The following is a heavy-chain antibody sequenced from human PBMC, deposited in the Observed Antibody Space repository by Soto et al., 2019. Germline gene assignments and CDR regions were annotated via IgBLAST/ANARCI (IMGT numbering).Heavy chain of an antibody. CDR1: GFTFDDYT. D-gene: IGHD6-19*01. Sequence: PGGSLRLSCTASGFTFDDYTMHWVRQAPGKGLEWVSLISWDGGSTYYADSVKGRFTISRDNSKNSLYLQMNSLRTEDTALYYCAKGIRAVAGRGYLDYWGQGTLVTV. V-gene: IGHV3-43*01. J-gene: IGHJ4*02. CDR3: AKGIRAVAGRGYLDY. CDR2: ISWDGGST.